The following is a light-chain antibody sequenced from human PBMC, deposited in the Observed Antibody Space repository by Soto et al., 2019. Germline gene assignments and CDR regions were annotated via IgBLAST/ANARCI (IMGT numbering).Light chain of an antibody. CDR2: KAS. CDR3: QQDDNYSP. V-gene: IGKV1-5*03. Sequence: IQMTQSPSTLSASGGDRVTITCRASQSISYLFAWYQQKPGKTPKLRIYKASSLESEVPSRCSGRGSGTQFSFTINSLQPVDCATYYCQQDDNYSPFGGGTKVEIK. CDR1: QSISYL. J-gene: IGKJ4*02.